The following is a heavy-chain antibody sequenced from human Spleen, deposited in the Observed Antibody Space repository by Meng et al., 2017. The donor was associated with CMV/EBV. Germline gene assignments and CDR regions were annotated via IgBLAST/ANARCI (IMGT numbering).Heavy chain of an antibody. J-gene: IGHJ5*02. CDR3: ARVVPAARFDP. CDR1: GGSISSGDYY. D-gene: IGHD2-2*01. CDR2: IYYSGST. V-gene: IGHV4-30-4*08. Sequence: QGQRAESGPGLVKPSQTRSLTCTVSGGSISSGDYYWSWIRQPPGKGLEWIGYIYYSGSTYYNPSLKSRVTISVDTSKNQFSLKLSSVTAADTAVYYCARVVPAARFDPWGQGTLVTVSS.